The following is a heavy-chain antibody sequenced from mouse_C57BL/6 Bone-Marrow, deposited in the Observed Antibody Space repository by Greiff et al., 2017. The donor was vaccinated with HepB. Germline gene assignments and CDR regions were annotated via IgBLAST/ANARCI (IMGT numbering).Heavy chain of an antibody. CDR3: ARRGTAQATWFAY. Sequence: EVQLVESGGDLVKPGGSLKLSCAASGFTFSSYGMSWVRQTPDKRLEWVATISSGGSYTYYPDSVKGRFTISRDNAKNTLYLQRSSLKSEDTAMYYCARRGTAQATWFAYWGQGTLVTVSA. V-gene: IGHV5-6*01. J-gene: IGHJ3*01. CDR2: ISSGGSYT. D-gene: IGHD3-2*02. CDR1: GFTFSSYG.